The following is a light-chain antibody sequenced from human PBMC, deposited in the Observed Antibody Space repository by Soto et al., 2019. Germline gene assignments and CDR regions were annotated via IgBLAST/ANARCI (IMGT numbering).Light chain of an antibody. CDR1: SSDVGGYNY. CDR3: CSYAGSYPWV. Sequence: QSVLTQPRSVSGSPGQSVTISCTGTSSDVGGYNYVSWYQQHPGKAPKLMIYDVSKRPSGVPDRFSGSKSGNTASLTISGLQAEEGADYYCCSYAGSYPWVFGGGTKLTSL. V-gene: IGLV2-11*01. J-gene: IGLJ3*02. CDR2: DVS.